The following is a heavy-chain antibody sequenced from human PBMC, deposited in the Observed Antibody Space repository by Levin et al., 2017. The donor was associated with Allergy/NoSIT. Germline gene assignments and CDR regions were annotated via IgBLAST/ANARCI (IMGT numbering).Heavy chain of an antibody. CDR3: ARAYSSSRHYYYYMDV. D-gene: IGHD6-13*01. J-gene: IGHJ6*03. CDR2: IYSGGST. V-gene: IGHV3-66*02. CDR1: GFTVSSNY. Sequence: GGSLRLSCAASGFTVSSNYMSWVRQAPGKGLEWVSVIYSGGSTYYADSVKGRFTISRDNSKNTLYLQMNSLRAEDTAVYYCARAYSSSRHYYYYMDVWGKGTTVTVSS.